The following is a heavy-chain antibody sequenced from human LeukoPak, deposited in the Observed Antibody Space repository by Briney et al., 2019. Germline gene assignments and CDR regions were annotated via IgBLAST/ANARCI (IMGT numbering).Heavy chain of an antibody. CDR2: IYHSGGS. D-gene: IGHD1-1*01. J-gene: IGHJ5*02. CDR1: GYSISNDYY. CDR3: AKAGTTGIHHWFDP. V-gene: IGHV4-38-2*01. Sequence: PSETLSLTCVVSGYSISNDYYWGWIRQPPGKGLEWIGNIYHSGGSYYNPSLKSRVTILVDTSKNQFSLKLSSVTAADTAVYYCAKAGTTGIHHWFDPGGQGNLVTVSS.